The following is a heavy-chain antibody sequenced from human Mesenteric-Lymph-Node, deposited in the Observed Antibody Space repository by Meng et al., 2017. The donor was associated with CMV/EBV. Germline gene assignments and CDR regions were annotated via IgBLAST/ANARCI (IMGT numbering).Heavy chain of an antibody. CDR1: GFTFSSYE. J-gene: IGHJ6*02. D-gene: IGHD3-9*01. Sequence: ESLKISCAASGFTFSSYEMNWVRQAPGKGLEWIGYIHNSGTTSYNPSLKSRVTISVDTSKKEVSLELTSVTAADTAVYYCARTEPMYYDILTGYREYYGMDVWGQGTTVTVSS. CDR3: ARTEPMYYDILTGYREYYGMDV. V-gene: IGHV4-4*09. CDR2: IHNSGTT.